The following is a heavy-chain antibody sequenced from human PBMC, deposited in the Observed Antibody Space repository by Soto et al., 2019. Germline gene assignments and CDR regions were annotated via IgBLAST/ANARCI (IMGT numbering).Heavy chain of an antibody. Sequence: GESLKISCKGSGYSFTSYWIGWVRQMPAKGLESMGIIYPGDSDTRYSPSFQGQVTISADKSISTAYLQWSSLKASDTAMYYCARTAAAGKYYYGMDVWGQGTTVTVSS. CDR3: ARTAAAGKYYYGMDV. V-gene: IGHV5-51*01. CDR2: IYPGDSDT. D-gene: IGHD6-13*01. J-gene: IGHJ6*02. CDR1: GYSFTSYW.